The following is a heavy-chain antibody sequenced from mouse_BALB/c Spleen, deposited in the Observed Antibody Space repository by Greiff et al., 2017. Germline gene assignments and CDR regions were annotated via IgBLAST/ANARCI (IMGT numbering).Heavy chain of an antibody. D-gene: IGHD2-3*01. CDR1: GFTFSSFG. Sequence: EVKLVESGGGLVQPGGSRKLSCAASGFTFSSFGMHWVRQAPEKGLEWVAYISSGSSTIYYADTVKGRFTISRDNPKNTLFLQMTSLRSEDTAMYYCARGPLDGYYGGYAMDYWGQGTSVTVSS. CDR2: ISSGSSTI. J-gene: IGHJ4*01. V-gene: IGHV5-17*02. CDR3: ARGPLDGYYGGYAMDY.